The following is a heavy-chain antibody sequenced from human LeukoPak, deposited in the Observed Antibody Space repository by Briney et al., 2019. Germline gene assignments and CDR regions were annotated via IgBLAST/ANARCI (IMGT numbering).Heavy chain of an antibody. CDR2: INTGNGNT. V-gene: IGHV1-3*04. J-gene: IGHJ4*02. D-gene: IGHD5-12*01. Sequence: GASVKVSCKASGYTFTSYAMHWVRQAPGQRLERMGWINTGNGNTKYSQKFQGRVTITRATSASTAYMELSSLRSEDTAVYYCARVGYSGYDSRPVFNYWGQGTLVTVSS. CDR1: GYTFTSYA. CDR3: ARVGYSGYDSRPVFNY.